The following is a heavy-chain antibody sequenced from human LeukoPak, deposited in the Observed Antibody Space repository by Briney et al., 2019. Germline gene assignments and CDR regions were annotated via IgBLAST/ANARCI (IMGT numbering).Heavy chain of an antibody. CDR2: IYYSGST. CDR3: ARVGMAAAGTTGYYYGMDA. D-gene: IGHD6-13*01. V-gene: IGHV4-59*01. CDR1: GGSISSYY. J-gene: IGHJ6*02. Sequence: SETLSLTCTVSGGSISSYYWSWIRQPPGKGLEWIGYIYYSGSTNYNPSLKSRVTISVDTSKNQFSLKLSSVTAADTAVYYCARVGMAAAGTTGYYYGMDAWGQGTTVTVSS.